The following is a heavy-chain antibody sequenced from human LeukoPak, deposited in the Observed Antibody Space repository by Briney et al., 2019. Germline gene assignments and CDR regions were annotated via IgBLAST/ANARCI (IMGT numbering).Heavy chain of an antibody. CDR1: GGSISSYY. Sequence: SETLSLTCTVSGGSISSYYWSWIRQPPGKGLEWIGYIYYSGSTNYNPSLKSRVTISVDTSKNQFSLKLSSVTAADTAVYYCARGLTDYYDSSGYYYNWFDPWGQGTLVTVSP. J-gene: IGHJ5*02. D-gene: IGHD3-22*01. CDR2: IYYSGST. V-gene: IGHV4-59*01. CDR3: ARGLTDYYDSSGYYYNWFDP.